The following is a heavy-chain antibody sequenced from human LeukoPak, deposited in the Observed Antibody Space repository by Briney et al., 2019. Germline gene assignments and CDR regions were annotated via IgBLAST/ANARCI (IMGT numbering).Heavy chain of an antibody. D-gene: IGHD4-23*01. V-gene: IGHV3-49*04. CDR3: TRVVTASMYNDAFDI. CDR2: IRSKAYGGTT. Sequence: PGGSLRLSCAASGFTFSSYAMSWVRQAPGKGLEWVGFIRSKAYGGTTEYAASVKGRFTISRDDSKSIAYLQMNSLKTEDTAVYYCTRVVTASMYNDAFDIWGQGTMVTVSS. J-gene: IGHJ3*02. CDR1: GFTFSSYA.